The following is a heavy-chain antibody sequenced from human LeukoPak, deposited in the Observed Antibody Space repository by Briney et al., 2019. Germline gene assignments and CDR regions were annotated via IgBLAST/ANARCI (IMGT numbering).Heavy chain of an antibody. J-gene: IGHJ4*02. CDR3: ATGYSGYVKFDY. Sequence: ASVKVSCKVSGYTLTELSMHWVRQAPGKGLEWMGGFDPEDGETIYAQKFQGRVTMTEDTSTDTAYMELSSLRSEDTAVYYCATGYSGYVKFDYWGQGTLVTVSS. V-gene: IGHV1-24*01. D-gene: IGHD5-12*01. CDR2: FDPEDGET. CDR1: GYTLTELS.